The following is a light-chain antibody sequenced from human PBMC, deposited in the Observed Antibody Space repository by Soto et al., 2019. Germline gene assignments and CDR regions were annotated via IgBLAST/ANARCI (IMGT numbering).Light chain of an antibody. J-gene: IGKJ2*01. CDR1: QGINKF. CDR3: QQLTNFRFT. V-gene: IGKV1-9*01. CDR2: GAS. Sequence: IQLTQSPSSLSASVGDRVTITCRSSQGINKFLAWYQQRPGKAPQLLVYGASTLQSGVPLRFSGSGSGTDFTLTIRSLQPEDFSTYYCQQLTNFRFTFGQGTKLDIK.